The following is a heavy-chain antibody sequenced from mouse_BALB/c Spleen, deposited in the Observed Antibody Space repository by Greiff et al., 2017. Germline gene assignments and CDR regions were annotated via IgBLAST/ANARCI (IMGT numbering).Heavy chain of an antibody. CDR1: GYSITSGYY. CDR2: ISYDGSN. Sequence: EVQLQQSGPGLVKPSQSLSLTCSVTGYSITSGYYWNWIRQFPGNKLEWMGYISYDGSNNYNPSLKNRISITRDTSKNQFFLKLNSVTTEDTATYYCARDSRAWYFDVWGAGTTVTVSS. V-gene: IGHV3-6*02. D-gene: IGHD3-3*01. CDR3: ARDSRAWYFDV. J-gene: IGHJ1*01.